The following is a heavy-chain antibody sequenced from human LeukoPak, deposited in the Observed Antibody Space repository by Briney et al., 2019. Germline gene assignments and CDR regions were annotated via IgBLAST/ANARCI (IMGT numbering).Heavy chain of an antibody. J-gene: IGHJ4*02. CDR2: ISGSGGST. V-gene: IGHV3-23*01. CDR3: AKDWALSSSWVPPFDY. Sequence: GGSLRLSCAASGFIVSTNYMSWVRQAPGKGLEWVSAISGSGGSTYYADSVKGRFTISRDNSKNTLYLQMNSLRAEDTAVYYCAKDWALSSSWVPPFDYWGQGTLVTVSS. CDR1: GFIVSTNY. D-gene: IGHD6-13*01.